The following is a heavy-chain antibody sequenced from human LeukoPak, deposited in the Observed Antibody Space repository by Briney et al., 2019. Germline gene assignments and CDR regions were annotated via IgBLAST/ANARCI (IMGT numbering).Heavy chain of an antibody. CDR2: MYYSGRT. J-gene: IGHJ3*02. D-gene: IGHD6-6*01. V-gene: IGHV4-59*01. CDR1: GGSISSYS. CDR3: ARGSIAARNDAFDI. Sequence: SETLSLTCTVSGGSISSYSWSWIWQPPGKGLEWIGYMYYSGRTNYNTSLKSRVTISVDTSENQFSLKRRSVTAADTAVYYCARGSIAARNDAFDIWGQGTMVTVSS.